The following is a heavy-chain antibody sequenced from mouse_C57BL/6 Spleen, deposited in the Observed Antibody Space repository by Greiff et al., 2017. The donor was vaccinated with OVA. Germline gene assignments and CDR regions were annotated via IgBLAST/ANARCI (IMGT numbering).Heavy chain of an antibody. Sequence: QVQLKQPGAELVKPGASVTLSCKASGYTFTSYWITWVKQRPVQGLEWIGDIYPGSGSTNYNEKFKSKATLTVDTSSSTAYMQLSSLTSEDSAVYYCASDYGNDGFAYWGQGTLVTVSA. CDR1: GYTFTSYW. V-gene: IGHV1-55*01. CDR2: IYPGSGST. D-gene: IGHD2-2*01. CDR3: ASDYGNDGFAY. J-gene: IGHJ3*01.